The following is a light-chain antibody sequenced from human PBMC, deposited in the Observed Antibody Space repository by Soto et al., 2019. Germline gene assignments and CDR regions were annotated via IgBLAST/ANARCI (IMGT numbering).Light chain of an antibody. CDR3: SSFTSSRAYV. Sequence: QSALTQPVSVSGSPGQSITISCTGSSSDVGAYKYVSWYQQHPGKAPKLMIYEVNNRPSGVSNRFSGFKSGYTASLTISGLQAEDEADYYCSSFTSSRAYVFGIGTKLTVL. CDR1: SSDVGAYKY. V-gene: IGLV2-14*01. CDR2: EVN. J-gene: IGLJ1*01.